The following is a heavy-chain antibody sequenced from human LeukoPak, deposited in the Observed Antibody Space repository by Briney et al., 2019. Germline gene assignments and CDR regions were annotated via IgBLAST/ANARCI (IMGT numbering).Heavy chain of an antibody. D-gene: IGHD3-3*01. CDR1: GGSISSYY. V-gene: IGHV4-59*01. J-gene: IGHJ4*02. CDR2: IYYRGST. Sequence: SETLSLTCTVSGGSISSYYRSWIRQPPGKGLEWIGYIYYRGSTNYNPSLKSRVTISVDTSKNQFSLKLSSVTAADTAVYYCARGGYDFWSGQNEFDYWGQGTLVTVSS. CDR3: ARGGYDFWSGQNEFDY.